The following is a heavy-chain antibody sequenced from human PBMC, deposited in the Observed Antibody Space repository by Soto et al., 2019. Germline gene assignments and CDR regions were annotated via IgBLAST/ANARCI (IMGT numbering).Heavy chain of an antibody. CDR2: INAGNGNT. V-gene: IGHV1-3*01. CDR3: ARDMRDRIVGTVDAFDI. Sequence: ASVKVSCKASGYTFTSYAMHWVRQAPGQRLEWMGWINAGNGNTRYSQKFQGRVTITRDTSASTAYMELSSLRSEDTAVYYCARDMRDRIVGTVDAFDIWGQGTMVTVSS. CDR1: GYTFTSYA. D-gene: IGHD1-26*01. J-gene: IGHJ3*02.